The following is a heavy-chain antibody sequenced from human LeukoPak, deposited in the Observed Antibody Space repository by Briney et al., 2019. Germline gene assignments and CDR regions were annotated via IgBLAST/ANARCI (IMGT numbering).Heavy chain of an antibody. CDR1: GFTFSSYW. V-gene: IGHV3-21*06. J-gene: IGHJ4*02. Sequence: GGSLRLSCAASGFTFSSYWMSWVRQAPGKGLEWVAFISSSSSYIYYADSVKGRFTISRDNAQNSLYLQMNSLRAEDTAVYYCASGPLSRYGSGSYYKNWGQGTLVTVSS. D-gene: IGHD3-10*01. CDR3: ASGPLSRYGSGSYYKN. CDR2: ISSSSSYI.